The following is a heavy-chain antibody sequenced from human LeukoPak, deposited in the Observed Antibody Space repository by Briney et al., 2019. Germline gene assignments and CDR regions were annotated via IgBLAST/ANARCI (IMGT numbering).Heavy chain of an antibody. V-gene: IGHV3-23*01. CDR1: GFTFSSYA. J-gene: IGHJ4*02. CDR3: AKASYGDYDLDY. Sequence: GGSLRLSCAASGFTFSSYAMSWVRQAPGKGLEWVSAISGSGGSTYYAHSVKGRFTISRDNSKNTLYLQMNSLRAEDTAVYYCAKASYGDYDLDYWGQGTLVTVSS. CDR2: ISGSGGST. D-gene: IGHD4-17*01.